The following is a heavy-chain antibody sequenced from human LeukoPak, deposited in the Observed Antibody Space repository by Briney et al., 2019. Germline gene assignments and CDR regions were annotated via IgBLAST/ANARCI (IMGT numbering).Heavy chain of an antibody. D-gene: IGHD1-26*01. CDR3: AREGDRGSYDY. CDR2: INPNSGAT. V-gene: IGHV1-2*02. J-gene: IGHJ4*02. Sequence: ASVKVSCKASGYTFTGYYMHWVRQAPGQGLEWMGWINPNSGATNYAQKFQGRVTMTRDTSISTAYMELSRLRSDDTAVYYCAREGDRGSYDYWGQGTLVTVSS. CDR1: GYTFTGYY.